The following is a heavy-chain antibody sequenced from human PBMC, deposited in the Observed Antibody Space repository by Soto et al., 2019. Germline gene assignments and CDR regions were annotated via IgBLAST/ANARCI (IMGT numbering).Heavy chain of an antibody. V-gene: IGHV4-4*07. CDR3: ARGGQDFWSGPFDY. Sequence: KPSETLSLTCTVSGGSISNYFCNWIRQPAGKGLEWIGRIDNSGSTDYNPSLKSRVTMSADTSRNQFSLKLNSVTAADTAVYYCARGGQDFWSGPFDYWSQGTLVTVSS. CDR1: GGSISNYF. J-gene: IGHJ4*02. D-gene: IGHD3-3*01. CDR2: IDNSGST.